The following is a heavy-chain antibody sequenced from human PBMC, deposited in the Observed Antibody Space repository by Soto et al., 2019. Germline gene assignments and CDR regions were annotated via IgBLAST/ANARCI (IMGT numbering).Heavy chain of an antibody. CDR3: AATSRGYCSGGSCYFFWFDP. Sequence: QVQLQESGPGLVKPSQTLSLTCTVSGGSISSGGYYWSWIRQHPGKGLEWIGYIYYRGSTYYNPFLKSGVTISVEKSKKQFSLKLSCVTAADTAVYYCAATSRGYCSGGSCYFFWFDPWGQGTLVTVSS. J-gene: IGHJ5*02. D-gene: IGHD2-15*01. V-gene: IGHV4-31*03. CDR1: GGSISSGGYY. CDR2: IYYRGST.